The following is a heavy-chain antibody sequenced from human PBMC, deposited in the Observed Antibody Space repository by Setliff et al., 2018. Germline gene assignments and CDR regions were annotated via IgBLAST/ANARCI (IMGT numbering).Heavy chain of an antibody. CDR3: ARTGTYRYFDY. Sequence: PSETLSLTCTVSGASLNGGTYYWGWIRQPPGKGLEWIGRIYYRGDTYYNASLKGRLTISVDTAQNQFSLRLTSVTAADTAVYYCARTGTYRYFDYWGQGALVTVSS. J-gene: IGHJ4*02. V-gene: IGHV4-39*01. CDR1: GASLNGGTYY. D-gene: IGHD1-1*01. CDR2: IYYRGDT.